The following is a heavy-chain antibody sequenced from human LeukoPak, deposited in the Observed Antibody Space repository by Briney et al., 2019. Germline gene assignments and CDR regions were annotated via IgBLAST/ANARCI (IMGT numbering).Heavy chain of an antibody. J-gene: IGHJ4*02. CDR2: IYYSGST. Sequence: SETLSLTRTVSGGSISSYYWSWIRQPPGKGLEWIGYIYYSGSTNYNPSLKSRVTISVDTSKNQFSLKLSSVTAADTAVYYCASGEAVYYFDYWGQGTLVTVSS. V-gene: IGHV4-59*01. CDR1: GGSISSYY. CDR3: ASGEAVYYFDY. D-gene: IGHD7-27*01.